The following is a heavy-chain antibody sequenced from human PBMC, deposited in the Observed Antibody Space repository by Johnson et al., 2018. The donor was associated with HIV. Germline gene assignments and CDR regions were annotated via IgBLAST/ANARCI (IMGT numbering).Heavy chain of an antibody. CDR1: GFTFSSYG. J-gene: IGHJ3*02. CDR2: IWYDGSNK. D-gene: IGHD2-15*01. CDR3: AKESMSRIVVVVAAAPPTAFDI. V-gene: IGHV3-33*06. Sequence: QVQLVESGGGVVQPGGSLRLSCVASGFTFSSYGMHWVRQAPGKGLEWVAVIWYDGSNKYYADSVKGRFTISRDNSKNTLYLQMNSLRAEDTAVYYCAKESMSRIVVVVAAAPPTAFDIWGQGTMVTVSS.